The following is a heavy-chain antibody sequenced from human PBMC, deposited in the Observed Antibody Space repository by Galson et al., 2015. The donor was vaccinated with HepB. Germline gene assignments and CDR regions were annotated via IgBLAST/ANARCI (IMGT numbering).Heavy chain of an antibody. D-gene: IGHD6-13*01. CDR3: TRDGFRIAAAGVDAFDI. J-gene: IGHJ3*02. V-gene: IGHV3-49*03. CDR1: GFTFSDYA. CDR2: IRSKAYGGTT. Sequence: SLRLSCAASGFTFSDYAMSWFRQAPGKGLEWVGFIRSKAYGGTTEYAASVKGRFTISRDDSKSIACLQMNSLKTEDTAVYYCTRDGFRIAAAGVDAFDIWGQGTMVTVSS.